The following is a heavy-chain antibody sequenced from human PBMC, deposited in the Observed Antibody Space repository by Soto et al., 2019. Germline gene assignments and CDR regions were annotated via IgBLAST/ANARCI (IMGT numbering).Heavy chain of an antibody. D-gene: IGHD6-13*01. V-gene: IGHV3-33*01. J-gene: IGHJ6*02. Sequence: QVQLVESGGGVVQPGRSLRLSCAASGFNFNNYGMHWVRQAPGKGLEWVAVIWNDGNGYYYANSVKGRFTISRDNSKNTLYLQMSSLRAEDTAVYYCARRHISPPTRGAASARGGMDVWGQGTTVTVSS. CDR1: GFNFNNYG. CDR3: ARRHISPPTRGAASARGGMDV. CDR2: IWNDGNGY.